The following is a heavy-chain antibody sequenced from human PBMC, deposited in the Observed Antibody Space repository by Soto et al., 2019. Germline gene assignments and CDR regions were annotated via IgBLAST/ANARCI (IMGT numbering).Heavy chain of an antibody. J-gene: IGHJ4*02. CDR3: ARESYYGSGATVVGY. V-gene: IGHV4-59*01. D-gene: IGHD3-10*01. CDR1: GGSISSYY. CDR2: IHYSGST. Sequence: PSETLSLTCTVSGGSISSYYWSWIRKPPGKGLEWIGNIHYSGSTNYNPSLKSRVTISVDTPKNQLSLKLNSVTAADTAVYYCARESYYGSGATVVGYWGLGTLATVSS.